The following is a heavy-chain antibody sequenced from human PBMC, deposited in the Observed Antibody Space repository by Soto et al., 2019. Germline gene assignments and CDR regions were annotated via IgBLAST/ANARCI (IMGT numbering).Heavy chain of an antibody. J-gene: IGHJ6*02. CDR3: ARNGDYYGSGSYLYYYYYGMDV. CDR2: IYTSGST. V-gene: IGHV4-4*07. CDR1: GGSISSYY. D-gene: IGHD3-10*01. Sequence: KPSETLSLTCTVSGGSISSYYWSWIRQPAGKGLEWIGRIYTSGSTNYNPSLKSRVTMSVDTSKNQFSLKLSSVTAADTAVYYCARNGDYYGSGSYLYYYYYGMDVWGQGTTVTVSS.